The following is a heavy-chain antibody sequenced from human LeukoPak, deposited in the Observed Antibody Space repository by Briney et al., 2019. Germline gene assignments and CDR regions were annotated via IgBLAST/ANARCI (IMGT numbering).Heavy chain of an antibody. V-gene: IGHV4-39*01. CDR1: GGSISSSSYY. D-gene: IGHD4-23*01. J-gene: IGHJ4*02. CDR2: IYYSGST. Sequence: SETLSLTCTVSGGSISSSSYYWGWIPQPPGKGLEWSGIIYYSGSTYYNPSLKSRVTISADTSKNQFSLKLSSVTAADTAVYYCARHRDYGGNSDYWGQGTLVTVSS. CDR3: ARHRDYGGNSDY.